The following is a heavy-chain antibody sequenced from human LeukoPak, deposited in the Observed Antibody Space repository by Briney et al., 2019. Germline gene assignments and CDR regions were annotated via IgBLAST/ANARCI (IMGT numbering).Heavy chain of an antibody. J-gene: IGHJ3*01. D-gene: IGHD3-22*01. V-gene: IGHV4-59*12. CDR2: IYYGGST. Sequence: SETLSLTCTLSGGSINNYYWSWIRQPPGKGLEWIGYIYYGGSTNYNPSLKSRLTISIDTSKNQISLKLNSVTASDTAVYYCARDPAYYYDTTAYAFDLWGQGTMVTVSS. CDR3: ARDPAYYYDTTAYAFDL. CDR1: GGSINNYY.